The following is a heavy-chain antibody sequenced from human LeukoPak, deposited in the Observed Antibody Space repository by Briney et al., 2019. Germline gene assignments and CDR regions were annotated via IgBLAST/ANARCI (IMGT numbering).Heavy chain of an antibody. V-gene: IGHV4-38-2*01. Sequence: SETLSLTCAVSGYSISSGYYWGWIRQPPGKGVEWIGSIYHSGSTYYNPSLKSRVTISVDTSKNQFSLKLSSVTAADTAVYYCARMSGYEDPHYFDYWGQGTLVTVSS. J-gene: IGHJ4*02. CDR1: GYSISSGYY. CDR3: ARMSGYEDPHYFDY. CDR2: IYHSGST. D-gene: IGHD5-12*01.